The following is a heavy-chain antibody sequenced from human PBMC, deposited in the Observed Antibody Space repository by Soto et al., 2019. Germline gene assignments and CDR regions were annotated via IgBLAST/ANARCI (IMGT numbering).Heavy chain of an antibody. V-gene: IGHV4-59*01. D-gene: IGHD2-2*01. Sequence: SETLSLTCTVSGGSIISYHWTWIRQPPGKGLEWLGDVYRGGSTNYNPSLRSRLTMSVDTSNNQFSLRLSSVTAADTAVYYCAKEMGFCTTTSCHAGPLYYYMDVWGKGTTVTVSS. CDR1: GGSIISYH. CDR3: AKEMGFCTTTSCHAGPLYYYMDV. CDR2: VYRGGST. J-gene: IGHJ6*03.